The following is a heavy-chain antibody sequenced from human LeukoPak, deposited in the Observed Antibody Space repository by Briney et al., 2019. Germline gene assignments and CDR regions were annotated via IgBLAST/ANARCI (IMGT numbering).Heavy chain of an antibody. J-gene: IGHJ3*01. CDR2: INHSGST. CDR3: ARPGSGWAYDAFDV. D-gene: IGHD6-19*01. CDR1: GGSFSDYD. V-gene: IGHV4-34*01. Sequence: SETLSLTCALSGGSFSDYDWTWIRQPPGRGLEWLGQINHSGSTNYNPSFQSRITLSIDKSKSHFSLNLSSVTAADTAVYCCARPGSGWAYDAFDVWGQGTVVTVSS.